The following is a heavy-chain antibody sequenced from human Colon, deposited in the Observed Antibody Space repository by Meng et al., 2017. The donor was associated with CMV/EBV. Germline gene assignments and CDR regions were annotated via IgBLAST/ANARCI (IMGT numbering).Heavy chain of an antibody. CDR2: INPVTGDT. Sequence: QVQLVQSGAEVKGPGCSVKVSCKTSGYTFNGYFMHWVRQAPGQGLEWMGWINPVTGDTSYAQKFQVRVTMTRDTSISTAYMDLSSLRSDDTAVYYCATFGGDFDYWGQGTLVTVSS. V-gene: IGHV1-2*02. J-gene: IGHJ4*02. CDR3: ATFGGDFDY. CDR1: GYTFNGYF. D-gene: IGHD3-3*01.